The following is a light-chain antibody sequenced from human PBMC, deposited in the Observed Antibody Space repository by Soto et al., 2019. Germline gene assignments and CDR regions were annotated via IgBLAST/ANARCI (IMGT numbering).Light chain of an antibody. CDR2: WAS. CDR1: QSVLYRSNNKNY. CDR3: QQYYNTPLS. J-gene: IGKJ4*01. Sequence: DIVMTQSPDSLAVSLGERATINCKSSQSVLYRSNNKNYLAWYQQKPGQPPKLLIYWASTRESGVPDRFSGTGSGTDFTLTISSLQAEDVAVYYCQQYYNTPLSFGGGTKVAIK. V-gene: IGKV4-1*01.